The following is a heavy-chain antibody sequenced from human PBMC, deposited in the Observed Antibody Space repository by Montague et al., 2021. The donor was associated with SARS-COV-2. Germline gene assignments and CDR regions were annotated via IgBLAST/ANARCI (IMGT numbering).Heavy chain of an antibody. Sequence: SLSLSCAASGFTFSSYEMHWVRQAPGKGLEWLSFISSSGSTKYYADSVKGRFTFSRDKAKNSLYLQLNSLRAEDTAVYYRARVDRTSGGYQIDYWGQGTLVTVSS. J-gene: IGHJ4*02. CDR3: ARVDRTSGGYQIDY. CDR2: ISSSGSTK. V-gene: IGHV3-48*03. D-gene: IGHD3-10*01. CDR1: GFTFSSYE.